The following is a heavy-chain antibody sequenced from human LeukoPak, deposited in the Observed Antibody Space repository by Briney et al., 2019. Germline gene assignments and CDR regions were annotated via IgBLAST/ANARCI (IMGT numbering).Heavy chain of an antibody. V-gene: IGHV4-34*01. CDR1: GGSFSGYY. Sequence: PSETLSLTCAVYGGSFSGYYWSWIRQPPGKGLEWIGEINHSGSTNYNPSLKSRVTRSVDTSKNQFSLKLSSVTAADTAVYYCAREYCSSTSCYLYYMDVWGKGTTVTVSS. CDR2: INHSGST. D-gene: IGHD2-2*01. CDR3: AREYCSSTSCYLYYMDV. J-gene: IGHJ6*03.